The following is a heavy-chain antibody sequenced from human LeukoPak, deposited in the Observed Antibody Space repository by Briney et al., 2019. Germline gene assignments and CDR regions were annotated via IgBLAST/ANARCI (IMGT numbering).Heavy chain of an antibody. CDR1: GGSFSGYY. J-gene: IGHJ5*02. Sequence: SETLSLTCAVYGGSFSGYYWSWNRQPPGKGLEWIGEINHSGSTNYNPSLKSRVTISVDTSKNQFSLKLSSVTAADTAVYYCARWYSSSSRGFDPWGQGTLVTVSS. CDR2: INHSGST. V-gene: IGHV4-34*01. D-gene: IGHD6-6*01. CDR3: ARWYSSSSRGFDP.